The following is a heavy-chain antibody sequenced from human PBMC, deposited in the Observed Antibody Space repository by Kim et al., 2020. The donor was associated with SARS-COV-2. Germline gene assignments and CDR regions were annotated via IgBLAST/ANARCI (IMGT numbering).Heavy chain of an antibody. D-gene: IGHD4-17*01. CDR3: ARDIEGDYRGGYFDY. J-gene: IGHJ4*02. Sequence: QKLQGRVTMTTDTATSTAYMELRSLRSDDTAVYYCARDIEGDYRGGYFDYWGQGTLVTVSS. V-gene: IGHV1-18*01.